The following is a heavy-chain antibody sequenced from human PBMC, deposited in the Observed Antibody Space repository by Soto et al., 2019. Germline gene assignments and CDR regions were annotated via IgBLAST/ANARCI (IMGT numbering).Heavy chain of an antibody. CDR2: INSDGSST. Sequence: EVQLVESGGGLVQPGGSLRLSCAASGFTFSSYWMHWVRQAPGKGLVWVSRINSDGSSTSYADSVKGRFTISRDNAKNTLYLQMNRLRAEDTAVYYCARRISSRNMWYFDLWGRGTLVTVSS. J-gene: IGHJ2*01. CDR3: ARRISSRNMWYFDL. CDR1: GFTFSSYW. D-gene: IGHD6-6*01. V-gene: IGHV3-74*01.